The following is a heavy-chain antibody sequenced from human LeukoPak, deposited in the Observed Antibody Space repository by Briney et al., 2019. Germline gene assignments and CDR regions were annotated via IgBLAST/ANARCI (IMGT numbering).Heavy chain of an antibody. Sequence: GGSLRLSCAASGFTFSTYGMHWVRQAPGKGLEWLGVISYDGSVKYYPDSVKGRFTISRHNSKNTLYLQMNSLRTEDTAVYYCARVRITMVRGVIISNGFDIWGQGTMVTVSS. CDR2: ISYDGSVK. CDR3: ARVRITMVRGVIISNGFDI. V-gene: IGHV3-30*03. J-gene: IGHJ3*02. CDR1: GFTFSTYG. D-gene: IGHD3-10*01.